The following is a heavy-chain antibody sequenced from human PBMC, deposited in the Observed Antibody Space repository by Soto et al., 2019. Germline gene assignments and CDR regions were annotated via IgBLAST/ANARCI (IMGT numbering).Heavy chain of an antibody. CDR1: GFTFRTYV. D-gene: IGHD1-7*01. Sequence: GGSLRLSCAASGFTFRTYVMSWVRQAPGKGLEWVSSITGKGDTFYAGSVKGRFTISRDNSKNTMSLQMNSLRADDMAVYYCETYRAGNYAPPYDSWGQGTLVTVSS. V-gene: IGHV3-23*01. J-gene: IGHJ4*02. CDR2: ITGKGDT. CDR3: ETYRAGNYAPPYDS.